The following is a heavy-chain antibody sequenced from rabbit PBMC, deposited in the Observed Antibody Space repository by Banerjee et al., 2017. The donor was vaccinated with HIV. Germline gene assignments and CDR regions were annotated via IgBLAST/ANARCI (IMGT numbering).Heavy chain of an antibody. V-gene: IGHV1S45*01. D-gene: IGHD6-1*01. Sequence: QEQLEESGGDLVKPGASLTLTCTASGFSFSSSYYMCWVRQAPGKGLEWVACIDAGSSRSTYYASWAKGRFTISQTSSTTVTLQMTSLTAADTATYFCARADSYGYGMDLWGPGTLVTVS. CDR1: GFSFSSSYY. CDR2: IDAGSSRST. J-gene: IGHJ6*01. CDR3: ARADSYGYGMDL.